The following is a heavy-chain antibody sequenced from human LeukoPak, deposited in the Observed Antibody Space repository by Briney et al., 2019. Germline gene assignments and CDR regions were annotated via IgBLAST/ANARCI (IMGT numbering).Heavy chain of an antibody. Sequence: GSLRLSCAASEFTVSSNYMSWVRQPPVKGLEWVSVIYSGGSTYYAKSVKGRFTISRDNSKNTLYLQMNSLRVEDTAVYYCARGPVAPYYGLDVWGQGTTVTVSS. V-gene: IGHV3-53*01. CDR3: ARGPVAPYYGLDV. CDR2: IYSGGST. D-gene: IGHD2-15*01. CDR1: EFTVSSNY. J-gene: IGHJ6*02.